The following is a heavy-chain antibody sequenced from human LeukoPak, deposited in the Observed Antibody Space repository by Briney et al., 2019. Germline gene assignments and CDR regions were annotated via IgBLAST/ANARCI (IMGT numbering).Heavy chain of an antibody. Sequence: SETLSLTCTVSGGFISSYYWSWIRQPPGKGLEWIGYIYYSGSTNYNPSLKSRVTISVDTSKNQFSLKLSSVTAADTAVYYCARDHNYYDSSGYYGRAFDIWGQGTMVTVSS. CDR1: GGFISSYY. D-gene: IGHD3-22*01. V-gene: IGHV4-59*01. CDR3: ARDHNYYDSSGYYGRAFDI. J-gene: IGHJ3*02. CDR2: IYYSGST.